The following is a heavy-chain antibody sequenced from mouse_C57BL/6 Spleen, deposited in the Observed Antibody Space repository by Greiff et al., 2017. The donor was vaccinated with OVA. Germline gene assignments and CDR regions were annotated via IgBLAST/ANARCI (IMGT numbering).Heavy chain of an antibody. CDR1: GYTFTSYW. Sequence: VQLQQPGAELVKPGASVKLSCKASGYTFTSYWMQWVKQRPGQGLEWIGEIDPSDSYTNYNQKFKGKATLTVDTSSSTAYMQLSSLTSEDSAVYYCASNWYWGQGTTLTVSS. CDR2: IDPSDSYT. J-gene: IGHJ2*01. V-gene: IGHV1-50*01. CDR3: ASNWY. D-gene: IGHD4-1*02.